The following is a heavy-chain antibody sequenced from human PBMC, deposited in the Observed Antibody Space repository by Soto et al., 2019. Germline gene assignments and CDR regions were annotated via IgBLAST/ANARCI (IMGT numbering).Heavy chain of an antibody. CDR2: IKQDGSEK. V-gene: IGHV3-7*01. Sequence: EVQLVASGGGLVQPGGSLRLSCAASGFTFSSYWMSWVRQAPGKGLEWVANIKQDGSEKFYVDSVKGRFTISRDNAKNSLYLQMNGLRAEDTAVYYCARGTGAAVAADYWGQGTLVTVS. J-gene: IGHJ4*02. D-gene: IGHD6-19*01. CDR3: ARGTGAAVAADY. CDR1: GFTFSSYW.